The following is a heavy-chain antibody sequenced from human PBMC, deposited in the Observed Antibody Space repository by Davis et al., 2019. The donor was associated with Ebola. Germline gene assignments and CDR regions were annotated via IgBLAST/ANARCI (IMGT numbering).Heavy chain of an antibody. D-gene: IGHD1-26*01. CDR1: GFTFSNYA. CDR3: ARDTWYSGDDNGGD. CDR2: VSNDGSKG. V-gene: IGHV3-30*04. Sequence: GESLKISCAASGFTFSNYAMHWVRQAPGKGLEWVARVSNDGSKGSYADSVKGRFTVSRDNSRNILYLQMNSLRAEDTAVYYCARDTWYSGDDNGGDWGQGTLVTVSS. J-gene: IGHJ4*02.